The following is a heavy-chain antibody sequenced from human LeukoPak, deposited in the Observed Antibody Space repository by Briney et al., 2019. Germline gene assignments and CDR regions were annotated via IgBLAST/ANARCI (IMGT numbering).Heavy chain of an antibody. J-gene: IGHJ4*02. CDR2: ISGSGGST. V-gene: IGHV3-23*01. CDR1: GFTFSSYA. D-gene: IGHD3-16*02. CDR3: AKAKITFGGVIVFSHFDY. Sequence: GGSLRLSCAASGFTFSSYAMSWVRQAPGKGLEWVSAISGSGGSTYYADSVKGRFTISRDNSKNTLYLQMNSLRAEDTAVYYCAKAKITFGGVIVFSHFDYWGQGTLVTVSS.